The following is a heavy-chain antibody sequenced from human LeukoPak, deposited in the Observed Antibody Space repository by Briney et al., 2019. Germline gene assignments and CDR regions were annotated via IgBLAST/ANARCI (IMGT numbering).Heavy chain of an antibody. V-gene: IGHV4-34*01. CDR1: GGSFSGYY. J-gene: IGHJ5*02. D-gene: IGHD2-2*01. CDR3: ARGPLLAQPPTYGGSTSSSEDRGAHGFDP. CDR2: INHSGST. Sequence: PSETLSLTCAVYGGSFSGYYWSWIRQPPGKGLEWIGEINHSGSTNYNPSLKSRVTISVDTSKNQFSLKRSSVTVADTAVYYCARGPLLAQPPTYGGSTSSSEDRGAHGFDPWGKGTLVTVSP.